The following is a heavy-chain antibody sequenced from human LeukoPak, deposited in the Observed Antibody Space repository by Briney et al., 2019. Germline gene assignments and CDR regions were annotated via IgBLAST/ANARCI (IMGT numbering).Heavy chain of an antibody. J-gene: IGHJ4*02. CDR1: GFTFSSYW. CDR2: IKQDGSEK. V-gene: IGHV3-7*01. Sequence: GGPLRLSCAASGFTFSSYWMSWVRQAPGKGLEWVANIKQDGSEKYYVDSVKGRFTISRDNAKNSLYLQMNSLRAEDTAVYYCARDLGRIQLWPVGYWGQGTLATVSS. D-gene: IGHD5-18*01. CDR3: ARDLGRIQLWPVGY.